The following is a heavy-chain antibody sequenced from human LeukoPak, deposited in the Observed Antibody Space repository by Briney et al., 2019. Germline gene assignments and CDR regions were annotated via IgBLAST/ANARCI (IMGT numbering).Heavy chain of an antibody. V-gene: IGHV4-59*08. CDR3: ARLIFRDGLDY. Sequence: SETLSLTCTVSGGSISSFYWSWIRQPPGQGLEWIGYIYYTGSTSYNPSLKSRVTISVDTSKNQFSLKLSSVTAADTAVYYCARLIFRDGLDYWGQGTLVTVPS. D-gene: IGHD5-24*01. CDR2: IYYTGST. J-gene: IGHJ4*02. CDR1: GGSISSFY.